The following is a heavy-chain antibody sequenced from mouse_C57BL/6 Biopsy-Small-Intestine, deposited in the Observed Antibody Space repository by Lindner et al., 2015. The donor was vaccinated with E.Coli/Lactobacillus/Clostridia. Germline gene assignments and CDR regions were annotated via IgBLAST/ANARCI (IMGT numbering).Heavy chain of an antibody. V-gene: IGHV1-34*01. CDR3: ARDFGSSYWYLDV. Sequence: VQLQESGPELVKPGASVKTSCKASGYTFTDYYIFWVKQSLGKSLEWIGYIYPNNGGNGYNQKFKGKVTMTVDKSSSTAYMELRSLTSEDSAVYYCARDFGSSYWYLDVWGTGTTVTVSS. J-gene: IGHJ1*03. D-gene: IGHD1-1*01. CDR1: GYTFTDYY. CDR2: IYPNNGGN.